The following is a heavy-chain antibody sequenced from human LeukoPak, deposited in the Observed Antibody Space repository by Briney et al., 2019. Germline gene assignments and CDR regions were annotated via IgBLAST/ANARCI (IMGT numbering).Heavy chain of an antibody. V-gene: IGHV3-30*04. CDR2: ISYDGSNK. J-gene: IGHJ6*02. CDR1: GFTFSSYA. Sequence: PGRSLRLSCAASGFTFSSYAMHWVRQAPGKGLEWVAVISYDGSNKYYADSVKGRFTISRDNSKNTLYLQMNSLRAEGTAVYYCARGGDHYYYGMDVWGQGTTVTVSS. CDR3: ARGGDHYYYGMDV. D-gene: IGHD2-21*01.